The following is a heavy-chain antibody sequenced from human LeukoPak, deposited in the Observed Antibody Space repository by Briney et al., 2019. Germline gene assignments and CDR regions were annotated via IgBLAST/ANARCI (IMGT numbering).Heavy chain of an antibody. D-gene: IGHD1-26*01. Sequence: ASVKVSCKASGYTFTSYAIHWVRRAPGQRLEWMGWISAGNGNTKYSQNFQGRDTFISNTSATTAFMELSSLRSEDAAVYYCARDSGSGSNDYWGQGTLVTVSS. CDR1: GYTFTSYA. V-gene: IGHV1-3*01. J-gene: IGHJ4*02. CDR3: ARDSGSGSNDY. CDR2: ISAGNGNT.